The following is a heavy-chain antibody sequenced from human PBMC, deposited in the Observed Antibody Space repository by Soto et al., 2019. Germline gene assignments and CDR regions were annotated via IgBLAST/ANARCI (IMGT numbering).Heavy chain of an antibody. CDR3: AKDSYYGSGSYYNSTFDEYFDY. CDR1: GFTFSSYG. D-gene: IGHD3-10*01. CDR2: ISYDGSNK. Sequence: QVQLVESGGGVVQPGRSLRLSCAASGFTFSSYGMHWVRQAPGKGLEWVAVISYDGSNKYYADSVKGRFTISRDNSKNTLYLQMNSLRAEDTAVYYCAKDSYYGSGSYYNSTFDEYFDYWGQGTLVTVSS. V-gene: IGHV3-30*18. J-gene: IGHJ4*02.